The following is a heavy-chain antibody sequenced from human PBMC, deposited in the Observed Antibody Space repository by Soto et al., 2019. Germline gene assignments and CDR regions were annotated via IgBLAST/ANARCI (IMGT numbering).Heavy chain of an antibody. D-gene: IGHD2-2*01. CDR2: ISGSGGST. CDR1: GFTFSSYA. CDR3: ASDIVVVPAASQSAEYFQH. J-gene: IGHJ1*01. V-gene: IGHV3-23*01. Sequence: PGGSLRLSCAASGFTFSSYAMSWVRQAPGKGLEWVSAISGSGGSTYYADSVKGRFTISRDNSKNTLYLQMNSLRAEDTAVYYCASDIVVVPAASQSAEYFQHWGQGTLVTVSS.